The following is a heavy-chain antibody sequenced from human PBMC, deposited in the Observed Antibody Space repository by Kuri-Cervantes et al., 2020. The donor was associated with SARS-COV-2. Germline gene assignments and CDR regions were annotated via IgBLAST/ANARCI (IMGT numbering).Heavy chain of an antibody. J-gene: IGHJ6*03. CDR3: ARVFRGGSYYYYYYMDV. V-gene: IGHV3-30-3*01. CDR1: GFTFSSYA. CDR2: ISYDGSNK. D-gene: IGHD1-26*01. Sequence: SLKISCAASGFTFSSYAMHWVRQAPGKGLEWVAVISYDGSNKYYADSVKGRFTISRDNSKNTLYLQMNSLRAEDTAVYYCARVFRGGSYYYYYYMDVWGKGTTVTVSS.